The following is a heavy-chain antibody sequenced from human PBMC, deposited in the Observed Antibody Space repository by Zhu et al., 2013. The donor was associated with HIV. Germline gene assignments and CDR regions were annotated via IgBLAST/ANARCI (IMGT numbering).Heavy chain of an antibody. J-gene: IGHJ4*02. CDR1: GGTFSSSA. Sequence: QVQLVQSGAEVKKPGSSVKVSCKASGGTFSSSAINWVRLAPGQGLEWMGGIIPIFDTATNAQTFQGRVTLSADKSTSTAYMELSSLRYDDTAMYYCARDRFGVGSTYLFDFVGQGTLVTVSS. CDR2: IIPIFDTA. CDR3: ARDRFGVGSTYLFDF. D-gene: IGHD3-3*01. V-gene: IGHV1-69*06.